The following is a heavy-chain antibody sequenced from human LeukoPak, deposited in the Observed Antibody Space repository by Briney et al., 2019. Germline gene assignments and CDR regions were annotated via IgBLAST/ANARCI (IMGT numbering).Heavy chain of an antibody. CDR3: AKVPSVYCSSTSCYLDY. CDR2: ISGSGGST. CDR1: GFTFSSYA. Sequence: GGSLRLSCAASGFTFSSYAMSWVRQAPGKGLKWVSAISGSGGSTYYADSVKGRFTISRDNSKNTLYLQMNSLRAEDTAVYYCAKVPSVYCSSTSCYLDYWGQGTLVTVSS. D-gene: IGHD2-2*01. J-gene: IGHJ4*02. V-gene: IGHV3-23*01.